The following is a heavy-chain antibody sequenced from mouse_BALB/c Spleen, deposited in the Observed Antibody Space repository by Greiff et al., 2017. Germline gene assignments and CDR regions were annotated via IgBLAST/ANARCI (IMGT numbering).Heavy chain of an antibody. Sequence: EVQLVESGGGLVKPGGSLKLSCAASGFTFSDYYMYWVRQTPEKRLEWVATISDGGSYTYYPDSVKGRFPIARDNAKNNLYLQMSSLKSEDTAMYYCAIGMAYYFDYWGQGTTLTVSS. V-gene: IGHV5-4*02. CDR1: GFTFSDYY. J-gene: IGHJ2*01. CDR2: ISDGGSYT. CDR3: AIGMAYYFDY.